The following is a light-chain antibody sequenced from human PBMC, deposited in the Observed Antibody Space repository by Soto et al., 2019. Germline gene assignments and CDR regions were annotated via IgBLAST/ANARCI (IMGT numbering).Light chain of an antibody. Sequence: EIVMTQSPATLSVSPGERATLSCRASQSVSSNLAWYQQKPGQAPRLLIYGASTRATGIPARFSGSGSGAEFTLTISSLQSEDFAVYYCQQYSKWPPYTFGQGTKLEIK. V-gene: IGKV3-15*01. CDR1: QSVSSN. CDR2: GAS. J-gene: IGKJ2*01. CDR3: QQYSKWPPYT.